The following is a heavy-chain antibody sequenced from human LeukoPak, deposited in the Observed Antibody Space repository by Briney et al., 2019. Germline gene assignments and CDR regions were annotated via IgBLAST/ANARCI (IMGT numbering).Heavy chain of an antibody. CDR3: ARAALRLGELSALDY. J-gene: IGHJ4*02. V-gene: IGHV1-46*01. CDR1: GYTFASSF. Sequence: ALVRLSCKASGYTFASSFMHWVGQAAGHGLEWMGIINPSGGSTSYAQKFQGRVTMTRDTSTSTVYMELSSLRAEDTAVYYCARAALRLGELSALDYWGQGTLVTVSS. D-gene: IGHD3-16*02. CDR2: INPSGGST.